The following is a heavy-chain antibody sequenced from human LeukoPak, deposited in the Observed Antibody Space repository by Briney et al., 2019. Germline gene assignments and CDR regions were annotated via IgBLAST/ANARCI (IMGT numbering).Heavy chain of an antibody. V-gene: IGHV3-20*04. J-gene: IGHJ4*02. CDR2: RNGAST. CDR3: ARDLLYVASSGYYPFDY. CDR1: GFTFDDYG. D-gene: IGHD3-22*01. Sequence: GGSLRLSCAASGFTFDDYGMNWVRQALGKGLEWVSGRNGASTGYTDSVKGRFTISRDNAKNSLYLQMNSLRAEDTALYYCARDLLYVASSGYYPFDYWGQGTLVTVSS.